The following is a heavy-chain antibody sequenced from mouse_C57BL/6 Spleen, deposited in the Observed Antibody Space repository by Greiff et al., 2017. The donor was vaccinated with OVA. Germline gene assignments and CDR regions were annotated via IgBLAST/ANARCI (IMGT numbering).Heavy chain of an antibody. CDR2: INPSNGGT. CDR3: ARYALYYYGSSYGSYFDY. J-gene: IGHJ2*01. V-gene: IGHV1-53*01. CDR1: GYTFTSYW. D-gene: IGHD1-1*01. Sequence: QVQLKQPGTELVKPGASVKLSCKASGYTFTSYWMHWVKQRPGQGLEWIGNINPSNGGTNYNEKFKSKATLTVDKSSSTAYMQLSSLTSADSAVYYCARYALYYYGSSYGSYFDYWGQGTTLTVSS.